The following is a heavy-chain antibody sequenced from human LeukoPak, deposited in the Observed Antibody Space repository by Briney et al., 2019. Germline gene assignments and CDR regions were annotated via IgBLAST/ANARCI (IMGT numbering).Heavy chain of an antibody. CDR1: GFTFSDYS. D-gene: IGHD3-22*01. Sequence: GGSLRLSCAASGFTFSDYSMNWVRQAPGKGLEWVSSISSSSSYMKYAESVRGRFTISRDNAKNSLYLHMSSLRAEDTAVYYCARDMALYYDSSGYYRTPFDYWGQGTLVTVSS. V-gene: IGHV3-21*01. J-gene: IGHJ4*02. CDR3: ARDMALYYDSSGYYRTPFDY. CDR2: ISSSSSYM.